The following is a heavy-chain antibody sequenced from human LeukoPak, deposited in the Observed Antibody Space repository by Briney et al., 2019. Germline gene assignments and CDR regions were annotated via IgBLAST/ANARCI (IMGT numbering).Heavy chain of an antibody. CDR2: ISYDGTTT. D-gene: IGHD6-19*01. V-gene: IGHV3-30*18. Sequence: PGLSLRLSCADSRFTFSRYGVHRVRGAPGKGLEGVAVISYDGTTTYYAVSVKARFTIPRHYSKTTLYLQMDSLGARHRAVFYFAKKHQCGRTPAGLDYWGQGILVTVSS. J-gene: IGHJ4*02. CDR1: RFTFSRYG. CDR3: AKKHQCGRTPAGLDY.